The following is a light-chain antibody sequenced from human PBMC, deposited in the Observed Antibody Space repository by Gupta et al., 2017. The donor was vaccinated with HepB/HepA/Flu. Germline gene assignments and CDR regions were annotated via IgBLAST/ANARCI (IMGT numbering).Light chain of an antibody. V-gene: IGKV2-24*01. CDR3: QHTRHFPWT. CDR1: QSLAHSDGSIY. CDR2: EIS. Sequence: VLTQRPLSLPVTLGQPASISCRSSQSLAHSDGSIYLHWLHQRPGQPPRLLIYEISKRVSGVPDRFSGSGAGTXFTLHIXSVEAEDVGVYYCQHTRHFPWTFGXGTNVEIK. J-gene: IGKJ1*01.